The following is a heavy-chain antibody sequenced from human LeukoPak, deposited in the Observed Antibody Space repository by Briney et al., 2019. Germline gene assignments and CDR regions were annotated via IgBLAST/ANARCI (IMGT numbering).Heavy chain of an antibody. CDR2: TYYRSKRYN. D-gene: IGHD2-2*01. Sequence: RSQTLSLTCAISGDSVSSNSAAWNWIRQSPSRGLEWLGRTYYRSKRYNDYAVSVKSRITINPDTYKNQFSLQLNSVTPEDTAVYYCARDGRPYCSSTSCPPKYYFDYWGQGTLVTVSS. CDR3: ARDGRPYCSSTSCPPKYYFDY. J-gene: IGHJ4*02. V-gene: IGHV6-1*01. CDR1: GDSVSSNSAA.